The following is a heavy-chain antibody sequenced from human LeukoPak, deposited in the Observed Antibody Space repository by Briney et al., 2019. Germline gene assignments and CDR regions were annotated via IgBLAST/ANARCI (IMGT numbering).Heavy chain of an antibody. CDR2: IYYSGST. D-gene: IGHD2-2*02. J-gene: IGHJ5*02. V-gene: IGHV4-39*01. CDR3: ARQGCSSTSCYIFWFDT. Sequence: PSETLSLTCAVYGGSFSSYYWGWIRQPPGKGLEWIGSIYYSGSTYYNPSLKSRVTISVDTSKNQFSLKLSSVTAADTAVYYCARQGCSSTSCYIFWFDTWGQGILVTVSS. CDR1: GGSFSSYY.